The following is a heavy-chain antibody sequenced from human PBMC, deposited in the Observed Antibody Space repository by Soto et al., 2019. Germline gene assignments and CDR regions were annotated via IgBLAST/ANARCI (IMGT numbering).Heavy chain of an antibody. CDR2: TFYSGLT. CDR1: GYSVTSSDYY. V-gene: IGHV4-39*01. D-gene: IGHD2-15*01. CDR3: APLSVSLSGPYGIHV. Sequence: LSLTCSVSGYSVTSSDYYWAWIRQPPGKGLEWIGSTFYSGLTYYNPSLKSRVTLSVDTSKNQFSVRLNSVTAADTAVYYCAPLSVSLSGPYGIHVWGQGTTVTVSS. J-gene: IGHJ6*02.